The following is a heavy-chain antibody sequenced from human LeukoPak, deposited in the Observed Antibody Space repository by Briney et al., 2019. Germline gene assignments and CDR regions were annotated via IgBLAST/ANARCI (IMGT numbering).Heavy chain of an antibody. J-gene: IGHJ4*02. CDR3: ARGGKWELLGGY. Sequence: GGSLRLSCAASGFTFSSYSMNWVRQAPGKGLEWVSSISSSSSYIYYADSVKGRFTISRDNDKNSLYLQMNSLRAEDTAVYYCARGGKWELLGGYWGQGTLVTVSS. D-gene: IGHD1-26*01. V-gene: IGHV3-21*01. CDR1: GFTFSSYS. CDR2: ISSSSSYI.